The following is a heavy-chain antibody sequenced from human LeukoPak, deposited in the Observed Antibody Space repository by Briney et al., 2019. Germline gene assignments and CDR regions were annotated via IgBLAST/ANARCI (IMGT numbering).Heavy chain of an antibody. CDR2: IHDSGSA. V-gene: IGHV4-59*01. CDR3: ARDRAAGGLGYNWFDP. CDR1: GGSLSSYY. J-gene: IGHJ5*02. Sequence: SETLSLTCSVSGGSLSSYYWSWSRQSPGEQLEWIGDIHDSGSANYNLSLNSRVTIFMDASINQFSRRLSSVTAADTAVYYCARDRAAGGLGYNWFDPRGQGVLVTVYS. D-gene: IGHD6-19*01.